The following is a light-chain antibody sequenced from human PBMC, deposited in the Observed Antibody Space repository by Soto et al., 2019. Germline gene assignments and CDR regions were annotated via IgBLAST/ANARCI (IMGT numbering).Light chain of an antibody. V-gene: IGKV2-30*01. J-gene: IGKJ2*01. CDR1: QCLVYSDGNTY. CDR3: MKGTHWPLT. Sequence: DVVMTQSPLSLTVTLGQPASISCKSSQCLVYSDGNTYLNWFQQRPGQSPRRLIYRVSNRDSGVPDRFSASGSGTDFILKISRVEAEDVGVYYCMKGTHWPLTFGQGTKLDIK. CDR2: RVS.